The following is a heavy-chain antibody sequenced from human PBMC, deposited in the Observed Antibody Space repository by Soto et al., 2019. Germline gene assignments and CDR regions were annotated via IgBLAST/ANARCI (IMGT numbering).Heavy chain of an antibody. D-gene: IGHD3-22*01. V-gene: IGHV1-3*04. CDR3: ANIYYDSTGHYDY. CDR1: GYTFTTYH. CDR2: INTANGYT. J-gene: IGHJ4*02. Sequence: ASVKVSCKASGYTFTTYHIHWVRQAHGQRPECMGWINTANGYTKYSQKFQGRVTITRDTSATTAYMELSSLRLEDTAVYYCANIYYDSTGHYDYWGQGTLVTVSS.